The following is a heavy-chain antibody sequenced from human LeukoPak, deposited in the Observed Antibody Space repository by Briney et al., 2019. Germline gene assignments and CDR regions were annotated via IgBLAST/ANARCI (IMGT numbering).Heavy chain of an antibody. Sequence: GGSLRLSCAASGLTFSTYTMNWVRQAPGKGLEWVSSITGSSSFIYYADSVKGRFTISRDNAKNSLYLQMNSLRAEDTAVYYCARVSGTWTFDYWGQGTLVTVSS. J-gene: IGHJ4*02. D-gene: IGHD3/OR15-3a*01. CDR1: GLTFSTYT. CDR2: ITGSSSFI. CDR3: ARVSGTWTFDY. V-gene: IGHV3-21*01.